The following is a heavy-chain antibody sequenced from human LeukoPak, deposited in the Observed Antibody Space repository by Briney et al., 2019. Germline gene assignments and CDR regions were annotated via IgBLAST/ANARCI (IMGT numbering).Heavy chain of an antibody. CDR1: GYTFTGSY. J-gene: IGHJ6*02. CDR3: ASYIVANYGMDV. Sequence: ASVKVSCKASGYTFTGSYMHWVRQAPGQGLEWMGWINPNSGGTNYAQKFQGRVTMTRDTSISTAYMELSRLRSDDTAVYYCASYIVANYGMDVWGQGTTVTVSS. D-gene: IGHD5-12*01. V-gene: IGHV1-2*02. CDR2: INPNSGGT.